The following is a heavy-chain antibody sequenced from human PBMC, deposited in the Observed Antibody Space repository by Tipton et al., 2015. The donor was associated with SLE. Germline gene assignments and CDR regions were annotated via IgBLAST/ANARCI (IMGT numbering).Heavy chain of an antibody. CDR1: GDSISSGVYY. V-gene: IGHV4-31*03. J-gene: IGHJ5*02. Sequence: TLSLTCTVSGDSISSGVYYWSWIRQRPGKGLEWFGYIHHSGSTYYSPSLKSRVTISVDTSKNQFSLKLSSVTAADTAVYYCARGASPPATAGTVWFDPWGQGVLVTVSS. D-gene: IGHD1-1*01. CDR2: IHHSGST. CDR3: ARGASPPATAGTVWFDP.